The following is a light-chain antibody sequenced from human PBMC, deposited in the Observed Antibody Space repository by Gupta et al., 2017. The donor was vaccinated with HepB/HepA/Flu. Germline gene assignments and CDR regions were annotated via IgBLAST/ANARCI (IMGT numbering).Light chain of an antibody. CDR3: QSYDSSLSVV. J-gene: IGLJ2*01. Sequence: QSVLPQPPSVSGAPGQRVTISCTGSSSNIGAGYDVHWYQQLPGTAPKLLIYGNSNRPSGVPDRLSGSKSGTAASLAITGRQVEDEADYYCQSYDSSLSVVFGGGTKPTVL. V-gene: IGLV1-40*01. CDR1: SSNIGAGYD. CDR2: GNS.